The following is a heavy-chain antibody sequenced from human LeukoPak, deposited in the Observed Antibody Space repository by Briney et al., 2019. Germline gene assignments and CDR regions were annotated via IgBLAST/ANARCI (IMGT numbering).Heavy chain of an antibody. Sequence: GSLRLSCAASGFTFSSYAMSWVRQAPGRGLEWGSAISGGGANTYYADYVKGRFTISRDNSKNTLYLQTNSLRAEDTAVYYCAKVAPSPSRRYIVATGSNYYYGMDVWGQGTTVTVSS. V-gene: IGHV3-23*01. D-gene: IGHD5-12*01. J-gene: IGHJ6*02. CDR1: GFTFSSYA. CDR2: ISGGGANT. CDR3: AKVAPSPSRRYIVATGSNYYYGMDV.